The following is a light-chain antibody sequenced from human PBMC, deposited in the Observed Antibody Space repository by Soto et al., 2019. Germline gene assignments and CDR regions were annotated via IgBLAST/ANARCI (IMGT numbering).Light chain of an antibody. V-gene: IGKV3-20*01. Sequence: EIVLTQSSGTLSLSPGDRATLSCRASQSVNSNFLAWYQQKPGQAPRLLIYGESARLTGIPDRFSGSGSGTDFTLTISRLEPEDFAVYYCQHYGTSLPFGGGTKVEIK. CDR3: QHYGTSLP. CDR2: GES. CDR1: QSVNSNF. J-gene: IGKJ4*01.